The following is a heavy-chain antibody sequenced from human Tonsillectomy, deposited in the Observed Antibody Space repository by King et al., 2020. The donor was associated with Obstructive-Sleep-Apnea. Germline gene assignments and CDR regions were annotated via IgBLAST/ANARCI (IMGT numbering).Heavy chain of an antibody. CDR1: GFTFSSYS. CDR3: ARGRYCSGGSCTYFDY. J-gene: IGHJ4*02. D-gene: IGHD2-15*01. Sequence: VQLVESGGGLVKPGGSLRLSCAASGFTFSSYSMNWVRQAPGKGLEWVSSISSSSSYIYFADSVKGRFTISRDNAKNSLYLQMNSLRAEDTAVYYCARGRYCSGGSCTYFDYWGQGTLVTVSS. V-gene: IGHV3-21*01. CDR2: ISSSSSYI.